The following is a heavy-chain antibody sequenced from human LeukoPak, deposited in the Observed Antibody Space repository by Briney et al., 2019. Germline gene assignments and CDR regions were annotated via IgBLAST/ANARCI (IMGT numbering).Heavy chain of an antibody. CDR1: GGSFSGYY. CDR3: ARGVNYLDY. CDR2: INHSGST. Sequence: SETLSLTCAVYGGSFSGYYWSWIRQPPGKGLEWIGEINHSGSTSYNPSLKSRVTISVDTSENQFSLHLNSVTPEDTAVYFCARGVNYLDYWGLGTLVTVSS. J-gene: IGHJ4*02. V-gene: IGHV4-34*01. D-gene: IGHD4-23*01.